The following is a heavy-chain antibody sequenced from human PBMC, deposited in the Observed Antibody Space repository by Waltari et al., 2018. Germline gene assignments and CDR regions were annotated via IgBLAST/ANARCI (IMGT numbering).Heavy chain of an antibody. CDR2: ISYDGSNK. Sequence: QVQLVESGGGVVQPGRSLRLSCAASGFTFSSYAMHGFGQAPGKGLEWVAVISYDGSNKYYADSVKGRFTISRDNSKNTLYLQMNSLRAEDTAVYYCARQNVVVIALDYWGQGTLVTVSS. CDR3: ARQNVVVIALDY. CDR1: GFTFSSYA. J-gene: IGHJ4*02. D-gene: IGHD2-21*01. V-gene: IGHV3-30-3*01.